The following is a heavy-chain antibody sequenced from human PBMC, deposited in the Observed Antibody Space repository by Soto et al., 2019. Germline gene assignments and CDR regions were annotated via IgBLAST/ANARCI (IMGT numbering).Heavy chain of an antibody. J-gene: IGHJ6*02. V-gene: IGHV1-8*01. D-gene: IGHD6-19*01. CDR1: GYTFTSYD. Sequence: ASVKVSCKASGYTFTSYDINWVRQATGQGLEWMGWMNPNSGNTGYAQKFQGRVTMTRNTSISTAYMELSSLRSEDTAVYYCARGLYSSGSYHYYGMDVWGQGTTVTVSS. CDR3: ARGLYSSGSYHYYGMDV. CDR2: MNPNSGNT.